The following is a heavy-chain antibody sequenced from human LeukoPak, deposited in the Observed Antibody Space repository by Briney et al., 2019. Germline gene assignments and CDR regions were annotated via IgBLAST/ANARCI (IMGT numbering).Heavy chain of an antibody. J-gene: IGHJ4*02. CDR2: IYSGGST. D-gene: IGHD3-3*01. CDR1: GFTVSSNY. V-gene: IGHV3-53*05. Sequence: GGSLRLSCAASGFTVSSNYMSWVRQAPGKGLEWVSVIYSGGSTYYADSVKGRFTISRDNAKNSLYLQMNSLRAEDTALYYCAKGSPTYYDFWSGPNGGYFDYWGQGTLVTVSS. CDR3: AKGSPTYYDFWSGPNGGYFDY.